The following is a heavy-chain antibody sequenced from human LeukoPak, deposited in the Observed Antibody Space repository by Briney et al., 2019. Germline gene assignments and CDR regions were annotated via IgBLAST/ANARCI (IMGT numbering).Heavy chain of an antibody. CDR3: ARGSPNYDFWSGDFDWLLSGPDY. CDR2: VSYDGSNK. D-gene: IGHD3-3*01. V-gene: IGHV3-30-3*01. Sequence: GGSLRLSCAASGFTFSSYAMHWVRQAPGKGLEWVAVVSYDGSNKYYADSVKGRFTISRDNSKNTLYLQMNSLRAEDTAVYYCARGSPNYDFWSGDFDWLLSGPDYWGQGTLVTVPS. J-gene: IGHJ4*02. CDR1: GFTFSSYA.